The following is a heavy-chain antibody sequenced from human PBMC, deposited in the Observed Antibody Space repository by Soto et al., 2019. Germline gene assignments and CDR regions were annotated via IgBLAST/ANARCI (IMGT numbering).Heavy chain of an antibody. CDR3: AKDQGSSWYEIDY. J-gene: IGHJ4*02. Sequence: EVQLLESGGGLVQPGGSLRLSCAASGFTFSNYAVTWVRQAPGKGLEWVSTISGSSSSTYYADSVKGRFTISRDNSKNTLYLQMNSLRAEDAAVYYCAKDQGSSWYEIDYWGQGTLVTVSS. D-gene: IGHD6-13*01. V-gene: IGHV3-23*01. CDR1: GFTFSNYA. CDR2: ISGSSSST.